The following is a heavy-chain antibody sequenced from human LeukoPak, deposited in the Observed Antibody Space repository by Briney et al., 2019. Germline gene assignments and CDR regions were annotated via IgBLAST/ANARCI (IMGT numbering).Heavy chain of an antibody. CDR2: ISGSGGST. Sequence: GGSLRLSCAASGFTFSSYAMSWVRQAPGKGLEWVSAISGSGGSTYYADSVKGRFTTSRDNSKNTLYLQMNSLRAEDTAVYYCAKYSSSWYVSSFDYWGQGTLVTVSS. CDR3: AKYSSSWYVSSFDY. CDR1: GFTFSSYA. V-gene: IGHV3-23*01. D-gene: IGHD6-13*01. J-gene: IGHJ4*02.